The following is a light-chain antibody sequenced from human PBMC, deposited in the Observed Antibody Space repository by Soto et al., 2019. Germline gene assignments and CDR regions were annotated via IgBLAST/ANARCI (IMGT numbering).Light chain of an antibody. J-gene: IGKJ2*01. CDR1: QNIGTY. CDR3: HQSYSSLVYT. Sequence: DIQMTQSPSSLSASVGDRVTITCRASQNIGTYVNWYQQKPGKAPTVLIYTASTLQSGVPSRFSGSGSGTDFTLTINSLQPEDSATYYCHQSYSSLVYTFGPGTKVDIK. V-gene: IGKV1-39*01. CDR2: TAS.